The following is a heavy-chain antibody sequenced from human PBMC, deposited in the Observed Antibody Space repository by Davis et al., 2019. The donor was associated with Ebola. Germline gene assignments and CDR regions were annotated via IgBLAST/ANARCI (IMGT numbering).Heavy chain of an antibody. D-gene: IGHD3-22*01. V-gene: IGHV3-21*01. CDR2: ISSSSSYI. CDR3: ARGNYYDSSGYYYGVGYFDY. J-gene: IGHJ4*02. Sequence: PGGSLRLSCAASGFTFSSYSMNWVRQAPGKGLEWVSSISSSSSYIYYADSVKGRFTISRDNAKNSLYLQMNSLRAEDTAVYYCARGNYYDSSGYYYGVGYFDYWGQGTLVTVSS. CDR1: GFTFSSYS.